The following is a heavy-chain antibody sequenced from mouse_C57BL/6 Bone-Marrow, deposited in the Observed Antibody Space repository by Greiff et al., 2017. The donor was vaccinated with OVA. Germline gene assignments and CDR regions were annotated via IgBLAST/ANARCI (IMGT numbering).Heavy chain of an antibody. CDR1: GFTFSSYT. J-gene: IGHJ3*01. CDR2: ISGGGGNT. V-gene: IGHV5-9*01. D-gene: IGHD2-3*01. Sequence: EVQLQESGGGLVKPGGSLKLSCAASGFTFSSYTMSWVRQTPEKRLEWVATISGGGGNTYYPDSVKGRFTISRDNAKNTLYLQMSSLRSEDTALYYCARQAWLLRFAYWGQGTLVTVSA. CDR3: ARQAWLLRFAY.